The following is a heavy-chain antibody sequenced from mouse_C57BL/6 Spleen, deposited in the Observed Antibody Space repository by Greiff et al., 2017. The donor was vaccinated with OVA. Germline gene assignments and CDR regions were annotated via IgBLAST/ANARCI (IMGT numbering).Heavy chain of an antibody. V-gene: IGHV1-52*01. J-gene: IGHJ4*01. CDR1: GYTFTSYW. CDR3: ARGGYNYYAMDY. CDR2: IDPSDSET. Sequence: QVQLQQPGAELVRPGSSVKLSCKASGYTFTSYWMHWVKQRPIQGLEWIGNIDPSDSETHYIQKFKDKATLTVDKSSSTAYMQLSSLTSEDSAVYYCARGGYNYYAMDYWGQGTSVTVSS.